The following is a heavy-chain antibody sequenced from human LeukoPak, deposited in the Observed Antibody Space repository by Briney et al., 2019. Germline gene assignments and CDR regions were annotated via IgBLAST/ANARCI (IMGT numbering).Heavy chain of an antibody. CDR3: ARQVVPGYYMDV. D-gene: IGHD2-2*01. CDR2: IHYSGST. J-gene: IGHJ6*03. V-gene: IGHV4-39*01. CDR1: GGSISSSSYY. Sequence: SETLSLTCTVSGGSISSSSYYWGWIRQPPGKGLEWIGSIHYSGSTYYNPSLKSRVTISVDTSKNQFSLKLSSVTAADTAVYYCARQVVPGYYMDVWGKGTTVTVSS.